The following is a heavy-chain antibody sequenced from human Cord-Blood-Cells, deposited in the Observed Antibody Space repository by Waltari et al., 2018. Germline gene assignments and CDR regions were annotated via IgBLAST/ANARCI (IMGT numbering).Heavy chain of an antibody. D-gene: IGHD3-16*01. Sequence: EVQLVESGGGLIQPGGSLRLPCAAPGFTVSSNYMSVVRQAPGKGREWVSVIYSGGSTYYADSVKGRFTISRDNSKNTLYLQMNSLRAEDTAVYYCARDLELGGLDIWGQGTMVTVSS. V-gene: IGHV3-53*01. J-gene: IGHJ3*02. CDR3: ARDLELGGLDI. CDR2: IYSGGST. CDR1: GFTVSSNY.